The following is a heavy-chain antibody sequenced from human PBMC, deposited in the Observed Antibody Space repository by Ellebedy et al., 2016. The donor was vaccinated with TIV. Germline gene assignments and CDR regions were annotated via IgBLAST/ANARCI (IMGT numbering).Heavy chain of an antibody. CDR1: GFTFSSHA. D-gene: IGHD1-1*01. CDR3: ARSPATGTVDY. J-gene: IGHJ4*01. Sequence: GESLKISXAASGFTFSSHAMNWVRQAPGKGLEWVANINQGGSETYYVDSVKGRFTMSRDNAKNSLYLQLNSLRAEDTAVYYCARSPATGTVDYWGHGTLVTVSS. CDR2: INQGGSET. V-gene: IGHV3-7*01.